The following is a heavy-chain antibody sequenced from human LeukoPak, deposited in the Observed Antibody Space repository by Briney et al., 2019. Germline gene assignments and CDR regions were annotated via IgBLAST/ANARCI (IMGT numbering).Heavy chain of an antibody. Sequence: PSETLSLTCTVSGGSISSYYWSWIRQPAGKGLEWIGRIYTSGSTNYNPSLKSRVTMSVDTSKNQFSLKRSSVTAADTAVYYCAGSGGLANTGAVFDYWGQGTLVTVSS. CDR3: AGSGGLANTGAVFDY. CDR1: GGSISSYY. CDR2: IYTSGST. J-gene: IGHJ4*02. D-gene: IGHD3-10*01. V-gene: IGHV4-4*07.